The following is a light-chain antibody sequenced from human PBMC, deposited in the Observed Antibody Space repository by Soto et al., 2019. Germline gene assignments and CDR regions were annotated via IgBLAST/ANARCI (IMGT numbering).Light chain of an antibody. Sequence: DIQMTQSPSSLSASVGDRFTITCRASQSINTYLNWYQQKPGKAPKLLIYHASNLETGVPSRFSGSGSGTDFTFTISSLQPEDSATYYCQQYENLPITFGQGTRLEIK. J-gene: IGKJ5*01. CDR3: QQYENLPIT. V-gene: IGKV1-33*01. CDR1: QSINTY. CDR2: HAS.